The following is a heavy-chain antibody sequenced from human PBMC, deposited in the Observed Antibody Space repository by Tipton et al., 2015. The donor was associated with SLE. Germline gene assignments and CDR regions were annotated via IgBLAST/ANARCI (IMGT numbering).Heavy chain of an antibody. Sequence: TLSLTCTVSGGSISSGSYYWSWIRQPPGKGLEWVGNIYYGGGTYYNPSLESRVTISLDTSKNQFSLKLSSVTDVDTAVYYCARTAGRSVKLWYFDLWGRGTLVTVSS. CDR3: ARTAGRSVKLWYFDL. J-gene: IGHJ2*01. CDR1: GGSISSGSYY. CDR2: IYYGGGT. D-gene: IGHD5-18*01. V-gene: IGHV4-31*03.